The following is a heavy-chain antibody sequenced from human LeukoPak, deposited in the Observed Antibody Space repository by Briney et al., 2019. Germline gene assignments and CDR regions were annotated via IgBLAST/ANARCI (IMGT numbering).Heavy chain of an antibody. CDR3: AREGSYCVGGDCYSFDF. V-gene: IGHV1-2*02. CDR1: GYRFISNY. CDR2: MHHGYGNT. D-gene: IGHD2-21*02. Sequence: GASVKVSCKASGYRFISNYIQWVRQAPGLGPEWMGWMHHGYGNTRYAEKFQGRVTMTRDTSINTAYMDLSSLRYDDTAVYYCAREGSYCVGGDCYSFDFWGQGTLITVSS. J-gene: IGHJ4*02.